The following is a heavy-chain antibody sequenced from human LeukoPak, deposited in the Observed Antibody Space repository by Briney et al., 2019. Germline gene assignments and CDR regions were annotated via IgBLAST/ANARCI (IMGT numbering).Heavy chain of an antibody. D-gene: IGHD2-15*01. J-gene: IGHJ4*02. CDR2: IYYSGST. CDR3: ASLGYCSGGSCYSAPYYFDY. V-gene: IGHV4-39*01. Sequence: PSEILPFTCTVSGGSISSSSYYWGWIRQPPGKGLEWIGRIYYSGSTYYNPSLKSRVTISVDTSKNQFSLKLSSVTAADTAVYYCASLGYCSGGSCYSAPYYFDYWGQGTLVTVSS. CDR1: GGSISSSSYY.